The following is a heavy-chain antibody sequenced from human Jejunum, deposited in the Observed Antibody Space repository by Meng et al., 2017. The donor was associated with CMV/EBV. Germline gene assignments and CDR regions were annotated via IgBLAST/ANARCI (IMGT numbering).Heavy chain of an antibody. CDR3: ATSSSGFDFWTDY. D-gene: IGHD5-12*01. Sequence: ASGYRFTSFGISWVRQAPGQGLEWMGWLNPNSGDTTYAQQFQGRVTMTRDTSISTAYMELSRLRSDDTAVYYCATSSSGFDFWTDYWGQGTLVTDSS. V-gene: IGHV1-2*02. J-gene: IGHJ4*02. CDR2: LNPNSGDT. CDR1: GYRFTSFG.